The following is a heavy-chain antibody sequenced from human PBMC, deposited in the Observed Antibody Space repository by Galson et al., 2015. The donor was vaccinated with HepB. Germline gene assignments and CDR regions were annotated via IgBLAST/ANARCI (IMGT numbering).Heavy chain of an antibody. J-gene: IGHJ4*02. D-gene: IGHD2-8*02. CDR1: GGTFSSYA. CDR3: ASGGGYCTGGVCYRQYDFDY. V-gene: IGHV1-69*13. Sequence: SVKVSCKASGGTFSSYAISWVRQAPGQGLEWMGGIIPIFGTANYAQKFQGRVTITADESTSTAYMELSSLRSEDTAVYYCASGGGYCTGGVCYRQYDFDYWGQGTLVTVSS. CDR2: IIPIFGTA.